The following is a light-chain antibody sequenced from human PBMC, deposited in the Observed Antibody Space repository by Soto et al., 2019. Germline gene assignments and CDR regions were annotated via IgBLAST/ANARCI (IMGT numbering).Light chain of an antibody. CDR2: DAS. V-gene: IGKV3-11*01. CDR3: QQRNDWRRGT. CDR1: QSVGRY. Sequence: DIVLTQSPSTLSFSPWERSTLSFMASQSVGRYLAWYQQRPGQAPSLLIYDASNRATGVPARFSGGGSGTDFTLTISSLEPEDFAVYYCQQRNDWRRGTFGQGTRLEIK. J-gene: IGKJ5*01.